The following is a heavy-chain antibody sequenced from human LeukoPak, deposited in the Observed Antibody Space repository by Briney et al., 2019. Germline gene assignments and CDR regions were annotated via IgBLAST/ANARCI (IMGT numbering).Heavy chain of an antibody. CDR3: ASFFCTSALCYYLDY. J-gene: IGHJ4*02. V-gene: IGHV7-4-1*02. CDR2: INTNTGNP. Sequence: ASVRVSCKASGYTFTSNALGWVRQVPGQGLEWMGWINTNTGNPTYAQGFTGLFVFSLDTSDNTAYLQISSLQAEDTAVYSCASFFCTSALCYYLDYWGQGTLVTVSS. D-gene: IGHD2-8*01. CDR1: GYTFTSNA.